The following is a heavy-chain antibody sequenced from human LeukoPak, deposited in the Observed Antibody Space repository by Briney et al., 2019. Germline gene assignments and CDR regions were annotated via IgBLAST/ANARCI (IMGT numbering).Heavy chain of an antibody. CDR3: AKAAPQPGIAAAGHFDY. CDR1: GFTFSSYG. CDR2: ISYDGSNK. J-gene: IGHJ4*02. V-gene: IGHV3-30*18. Sequence: PGGSLRLSCAASGFTFSSYGMHWVRQAPGKGLEWVPVISYDGSNKYYADSVKGRFTISRDNSKNTLYLQMNSLRAEDTAVYYCAKAAPQPGIAAAGHFDYWGQGTLVTVSS. D-gene: IGHD6-13*01.